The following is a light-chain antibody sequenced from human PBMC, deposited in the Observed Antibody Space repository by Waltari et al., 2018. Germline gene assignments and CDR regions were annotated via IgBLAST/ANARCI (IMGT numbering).Light chain of an antibody. CDR3: QQYKDWPLS. Sequence: EIVMTQSPATLSVSPGEGANLSCRASQSISNNLAWYQQKPGQAPRLLIYDASTRATGIPARFSGSGSGAEFTLTISSLQSEDFAIYYCQQYKDWPLSFGGGTKVEIK. CDR1: QSISNN. V-gene: IGKV3-15*01. CDR2: DAS. J-gene: IGKJ4*01.